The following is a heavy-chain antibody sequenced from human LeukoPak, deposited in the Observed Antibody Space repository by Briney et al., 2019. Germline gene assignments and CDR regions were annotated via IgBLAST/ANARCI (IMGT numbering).Heavy chain of an antibody. CDR3: ARHDYSNYANWFDP. CDR1: GGSFSGYY. V-gene: IGHV4-34*01. D-gene: IGHD4-11*01. J-gene: IGHJ5*02. CDR2: INHSEST. Sequence: SETLSLTCAVYGGSFSGYYWSWIRQPPGKGLEWIGEINHSESTNYNPSLKSRVTISVDTSKNQFSLKLSSVTAADTAVYYCARHDYSNYANWFDPWGQGTLVTVSS.